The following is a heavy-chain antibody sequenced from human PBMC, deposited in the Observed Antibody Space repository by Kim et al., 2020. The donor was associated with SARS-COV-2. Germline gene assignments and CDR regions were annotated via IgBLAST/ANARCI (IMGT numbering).Heavy chain of an antibody. CDR1: GFTVSSNY. Sequence: GGSLRLSCAASGFTVSSNYMSWVRQAPGKGLEWVSVIYSGGSTYYADSVKGRFTISRDNSKNTLYLQMNSLRAEDTAVYYCARNLITMVRGVIILNYFDYWGQGTLVTVSS. V-gene: IGHV3-53*01. CDR3: ARNLITMVRGVIILNYFDY. D-gene: IGHD3-10*01. CDR2: IYSGGST. J-gene: IGHJ4*02.